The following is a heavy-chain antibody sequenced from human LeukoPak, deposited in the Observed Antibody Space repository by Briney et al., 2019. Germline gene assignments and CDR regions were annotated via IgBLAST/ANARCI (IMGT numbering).Heavy chain of an antibody. CDR2: IYISGST. J-gene: IGHJ4*02. V-gene: IGHV4-4*07. Sequence: SETLSLTCTVSGGSISSYYWSWIRPPAGKGLEWIGHIYISGSTNYNPSLKSRVTMSVDTSKNQFSLKLSSVTAADTAVYYCARYGSDWSFDYWGQGTLVTVSS. D-gene: IGHD6-19*01. CDR1: GGSISSYY. CDR3: ARYGSDWSFDY.